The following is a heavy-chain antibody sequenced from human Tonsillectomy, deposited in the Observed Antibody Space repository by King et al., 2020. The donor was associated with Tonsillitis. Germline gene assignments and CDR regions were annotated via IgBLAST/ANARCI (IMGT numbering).Heavy chain of an antibody. V-gene: IGHV3-21*01. D-gene: IGHD4-17*01. CDR1: GFTFSSYS. CDR3: ARVRVVDYGDHGGYFDY. J-gene: IGHJ4*02. Sequence: VQLVESGGGLVKPGGSLRLSCAASGFTFSSYSMNWVRQAPGKGLEWVSSISSSSSYIYYADSVKGRFTISRDNAKNSLYLQMNSLRAEDTAVYYCARVRVVDYGDHGGYFDYWGQGTLVPVSS. CDR2: ISSSSSYI.